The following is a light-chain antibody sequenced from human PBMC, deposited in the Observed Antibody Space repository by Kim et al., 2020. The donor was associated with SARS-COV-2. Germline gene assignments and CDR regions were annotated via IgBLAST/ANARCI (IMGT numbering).Light chain of an antibody. Sequence: GPSFTIACTGTRSDIGAYNFVSWYQQHPGKAPKLIIHDVSQRPSGVSNRFSGSKSGNTASLTVSGLQAEDEADYYCSSYTSSRTLVFGGGTQLTVL. CDR1: RSDIGAYNF. J-gene: IGLJ2*01. CDR3: SSYTSSRTLV. V-gene: IGLV2-14*04. CDR2: DVS.